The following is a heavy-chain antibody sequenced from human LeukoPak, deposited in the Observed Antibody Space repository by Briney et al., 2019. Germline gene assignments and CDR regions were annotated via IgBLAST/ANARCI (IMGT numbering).Heavy chain of an antibody. CDR3: ARHRAVVGVAGIYWFGY. D-gene: IGHD2-15*01. V-gene: IGHV4-39*01. CDR2: IYYSGST. CDR1: GDSISSSSYY. J-gene: IGHJ5*01. Sequence: SGTVSLTCNVSGDSISSSSYYWAWIRQPPGKGLEWIGSIYYSGSTYYNPSLKGRVTISVDTSKNNFSLKLSSVTAADTAVYYCARHRAVVGVAGIYWFGYWGQGTLVTVSS.